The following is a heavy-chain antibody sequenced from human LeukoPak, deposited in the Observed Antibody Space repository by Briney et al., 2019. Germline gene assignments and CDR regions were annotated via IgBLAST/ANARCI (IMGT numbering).Heavy chain of an antibody. CDR1: GYSIIRGYY. J-gene: IGHJ4*02. D-gene: IGHD3-16*02. Sequence: SETLSLTCGVSGYSIIRGYYWGWVRQTPGKGLECIGSMYQSGTTYYNPSFKCRVTISIDTSKNQFTLTLRSLTAADTAVYYCARHDTFGGIIVPYFDYWSQGILVTVSS. CDR2: MYQSGTT. CDR3: ARHDTFGGIIVPYFDY. V-gene: IGHV4-38-2*01.